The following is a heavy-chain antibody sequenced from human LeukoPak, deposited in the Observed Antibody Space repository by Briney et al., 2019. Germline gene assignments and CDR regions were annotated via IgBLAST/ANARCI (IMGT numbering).Heavy chain of an antibody. CDR1: GFTFSSYG. D-gene: IGHD6-19*01. Sequence: VGSLRLSCAASGFTFSSYGMHWVRQAPGKGLEWVAVIWYDGSNKYYADSVKGRFTISRDNSKNTLYLQMNSLRAEDTAVYYCAKDQAAVADYFDYWGQGTLVTVSS. J-gene: IGHJ4*02. V-gene: IGHV3-33*06. CDR3: AKDQAAVADYFDY. CDR2: IWYDGSNK.